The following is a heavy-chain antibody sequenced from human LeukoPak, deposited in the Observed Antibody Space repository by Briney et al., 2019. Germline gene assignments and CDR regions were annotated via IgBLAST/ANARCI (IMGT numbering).Heavy chain of an antibody. J-gene: IGHJ4*02. CDR1: GFSFSNYA. CDR2: ILYDGSIQ. Sequence: LTGGSLRLSCAASGFSFSNYAMHWVRQAPGKGLDWVAVILYDGSIQNTAHSVRGRFIISRDNSKNTVFLQMSSLTTDDTAVYYCARGAILGAFNLMDYWGQGTLVTVSS. D-gene: IGHD1-26*01. CDR3: ARGAILGAFNLMDY. V-gene: IGHV3-30*04.